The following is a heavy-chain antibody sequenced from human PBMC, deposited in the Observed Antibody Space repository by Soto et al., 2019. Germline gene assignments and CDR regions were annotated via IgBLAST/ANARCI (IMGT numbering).Heavy chain of an antibody. D-gene: IGHD3-3*01. J-gene: IGHJ5*02. CDR3: ARLDFRSGYYGGRFDP. Sequence: PSETLSLTCTVSGHSVNNNDFYWAWIRQPPGKGLEWVVTIFYRGTTYHTPSLNGRVTASVDRSEDQFSLKLTSVTASDKAVYYCARLDFRSGYYGGRFDPWGQGTLVTVSS. CDR1: GHSVNNNDFY. CDR2: IFYRGTT. V-gene: IGHV4-39*01.